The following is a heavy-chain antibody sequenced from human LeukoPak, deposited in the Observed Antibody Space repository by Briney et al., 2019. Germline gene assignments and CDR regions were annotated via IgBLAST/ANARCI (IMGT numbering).Heavy chain of an antibody. J-gene: IGHJ5*02. V-gene: IGHV4-34*01. Sequence: SETLSLTCAVYGGSFSAYYWSWIRQPPGKGLEWIGEISHSGSTNYNPSLKSRVTISVDTSKNQFSLKLSSVTAADTAVYYCARVRTEGRMNWFDPWGQGTLVTVSS. D-gene: IGHD1-14*01. CDR3: ARVRTEGRMNWFDP. CDR1: GGSFSAYY. CDR2: ISHSGST.